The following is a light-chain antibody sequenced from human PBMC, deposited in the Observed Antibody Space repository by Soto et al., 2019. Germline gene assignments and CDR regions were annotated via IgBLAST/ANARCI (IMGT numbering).Light chain of an antibody. CDR3: QQYKDYVYT. J-gene: IGKJ2*01. CDR2: DVS. V-gene: IGKV1-5*01. CDR1: QTVEWW. Sequence: GDRVIITCRASQTVEWWMAWYQQKPGKAPKLLISDVSTLERGVPARFSGSGSATEFTLTISGLQPDDFATYYCQQYKDYVYTFGQGTKVDIK.